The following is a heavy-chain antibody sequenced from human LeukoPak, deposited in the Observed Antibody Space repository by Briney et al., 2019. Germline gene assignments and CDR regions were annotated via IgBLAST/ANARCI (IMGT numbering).Heavy chain of an antibody. J-gene: IGHJ4*02. CDR3: ARGSLAVAGYFDS. V-gene: IGHV4-59*01. D-gene: IGHD6-19*01. Sequence: SETLSLTCTVSGDSISSYYWSWIRQPPGKGLEWIGYTYYHGGTNYNPSLKSRVTISVDTSKDQFSVKLSSVTAADTALYYCARGSLAVAGYFDSWGQGTLVTVSS. CDR2: TYYHGGT. CDR1: GDSISSYY.